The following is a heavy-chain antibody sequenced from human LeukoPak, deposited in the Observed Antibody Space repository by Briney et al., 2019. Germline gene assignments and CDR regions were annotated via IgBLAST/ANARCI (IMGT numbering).Heavy chain of an antibody. V-gene: IGHV4-39*07. CDR2: IYYSGST. D-gene: IGHD3-3*02. J-gene: IGHJ6*03. Sequence: PSETLYLTCTVSGGSISSSSYYWGWIRQPPRKGLEWIGSIYYSGSTYYNPSLKSRVTISVDTSKNQFSLKLSSETAADTAVYYCARLAYYYYYMDVWGKGTTVTVSS. CDR1: GGSISSSSYY. CDR3: ARLAYYYYYMDV.